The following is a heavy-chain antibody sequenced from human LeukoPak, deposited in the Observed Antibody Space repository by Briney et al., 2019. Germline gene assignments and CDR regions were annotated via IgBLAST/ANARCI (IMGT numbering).Heavy chain of an antibody. V-gene: IGHV3-9*01. D-gene: IGHD5-12*01. J-gene: IGHJ4*02. Sequence: GGSLRLSCAASGFTFDDYAMHWVRQAPGKGLEWVSGISWNSGSIGYADSVKGRFTIPRDNAKNSLYLQMNSLRGEDTALYYSVPTSRGYSGYVDYWGQGTLVTVSS. CDR3: VPTSRGYSGYVDY. CDR1: GFTFDDYA. CDR2: ISWNSGSI.